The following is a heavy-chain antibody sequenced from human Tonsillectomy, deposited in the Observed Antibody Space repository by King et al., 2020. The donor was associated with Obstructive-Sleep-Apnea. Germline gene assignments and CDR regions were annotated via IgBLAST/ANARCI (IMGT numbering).Heavy chain of an antibody. CDR2: IIPILGIA. J-gene: IGHJ4*02. V-gene: IGHV1-69*10. Sequence: QLVQSGAEVKKPGSSVKVSCKASGGTFSSYAISWVRQAPGQGLEWMGGIIPILGIANYAQKFQGRVTITADKSTSTAYMELSSLRSEDTAVYYCARTSNYYDSSGYDPIDYWGQGTLVTVSS. CDR3: ARTSNYYDSSGYDPIDY. D-gene: IGHD3-22*01. CDR1: GGTFSSYA.